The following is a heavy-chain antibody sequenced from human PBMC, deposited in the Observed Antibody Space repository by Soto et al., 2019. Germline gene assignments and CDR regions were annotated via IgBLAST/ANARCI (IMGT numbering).Heavy chain of an antibody. CDR1: VCSFIVFY. CDR3: ERMAGRWHLDI. Sequence: SSTXSLTCSVHVCSFIVFYCTLIRQPPGKGLEWIGEINHSGSSNYNPPLKSRVTMSLDTSRNQFSLSLKSVTAADTAVYYCERMAGRWHLDIWGRGTLV. V-gene: IGHV4-34*01. J-gene: IGHJ2*01. CDR2: INHSGSS.